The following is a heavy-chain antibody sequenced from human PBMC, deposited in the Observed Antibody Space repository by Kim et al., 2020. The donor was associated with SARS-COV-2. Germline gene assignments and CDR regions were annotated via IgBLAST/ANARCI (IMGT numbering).Heavy chain of an antibody. CDR3: AKGNTPRWFGARGMDV. CDR1: GGSISSGSYY. V-gene: IGHV4-61*09. Sequence: SETLSLTCTVSGGSISSGSYYWSWIRQPAGKGLEWIGHIYTSGSTNYNPSLKSRVTISVDTSKNQFSLKLSSVTAADTAVYYCAKGNTPRWFGARGMDVWGQGTTVTVSS. J-gene: IGHJ6*02. D-gene: IGHD3-10*01. CDR2: IYTSGST.